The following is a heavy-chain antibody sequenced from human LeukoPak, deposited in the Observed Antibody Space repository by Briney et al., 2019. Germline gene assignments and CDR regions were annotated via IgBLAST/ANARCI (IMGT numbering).Heavy chain of an antibody. CDR2: TYYRSKWYN. CDR3: ARRVGFIAVAGGGYYYGMDV. J-gene: IGHJ6*02. Sequence: SQTLSLTCAISGDSVSSSSAAWNWIRQSPSRGLEWLGRTYYRSKWYNDYAVSVKGRITINPDTSKNQFSLQLNSVTPEDTAVYYCARRVGFIAVAGGGYYYGMDVWGQGTTVTVSS. D-gene: IGHD6-19*01. CDR1: GDSVSSSSAA. V-gene: IGHV6-1*01.